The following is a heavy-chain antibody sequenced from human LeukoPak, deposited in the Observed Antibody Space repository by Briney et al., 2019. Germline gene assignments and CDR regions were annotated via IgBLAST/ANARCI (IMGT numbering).Heavy chain of an antibody. J-gene: IGHJ4*02. CDR2: NGYDGEKT. CDR1: GFTFSTYA. Sequence: GGSLRLSCAASGFTFSTYAMNWVRQAPGKGLDWVSTNGYDGEKTYYTDSVKGRFTISRDNSKNTLYLQMNSLRAEDTAMYYCAKTVAGENWGQGTLVTVSS. V-gene: IGHV3-23*01. CDR3: AKTVAGEN. D-gene: IGHD6-19*01.